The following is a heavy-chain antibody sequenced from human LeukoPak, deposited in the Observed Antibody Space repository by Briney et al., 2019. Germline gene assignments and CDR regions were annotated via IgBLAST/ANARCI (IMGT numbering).Heavy chain of an antibody. V-gene: IGHV3-11*01. J-gene: IGHJ6*03. CDR3: ARKFNRIAAAGTNYYYYMDV. D-gene: IGHD6-13*01. CDR2: ISSSGSTI. CDR1: GFTFSDYY. Sequence: PGGSLRLSCAASGFTFSDYYMSWIRQAPGKGLEWVSYISSSGSTIYYADSVKGRFTISRDNAKNSLYLQMNSLRAEDTAVYYCARKFNRIAAAGTNYYYYMDVWGKGTTVTISS.